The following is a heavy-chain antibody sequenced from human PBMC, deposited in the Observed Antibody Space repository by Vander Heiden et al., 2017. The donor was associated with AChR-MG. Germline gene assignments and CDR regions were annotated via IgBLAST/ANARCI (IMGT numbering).Heavy chain of an antibody. D-gene: IGHD1-7*01. Sequence: EVQLVESGGGLVQPGGSLRLSCAASGFTFSSYSMNWVRQAPGKGLEWVSYIRSSSSTIYYADSVKGRFTISRDNAKNSLYLQMNSLRDEDTAVYYCARGDWNYGTDYYYYGMDVWGQGTTVTVSS. J-gene: IGHJ6*02. CDR2: IRSSSSTI. V-gene: IGHV3-48*02. CDR3: ARGDWNYGTDYYYYGMDV. CDR1: GFTFSSYS.